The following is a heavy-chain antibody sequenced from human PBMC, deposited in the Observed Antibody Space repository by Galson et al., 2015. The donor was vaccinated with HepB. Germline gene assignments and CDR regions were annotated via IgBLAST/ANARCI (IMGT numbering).Heavy chain of an antibody. CDR1: GGSISSGGYY. J-gene: IGHJ4*02. D-gene: IGHD2-2*01. CDR3: ARVSCSSTSCYVPVLYSSSWYAVGYFDY. Sequence: LSLTCTVSGGSISSGGYYWSWIRQHPGKGLEWIGYIYYSGSTYYNPSLKSRVTISVDTSKNQFSLKLSSVTAADTAVYYCARVSCSSTSCYVPVLYSSSWYAVGYFDYWGQGTLVTVSS. CDR2: IYYSGST. V-gene: IGHV4-31*03.